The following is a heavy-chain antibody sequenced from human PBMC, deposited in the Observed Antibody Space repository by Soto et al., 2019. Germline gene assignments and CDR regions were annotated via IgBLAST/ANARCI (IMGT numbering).Heavy chain of an antibody. Sequence: VSVKVSCKASGYTFTSYAMHWVRQAPGQRLEWMGWINAGNGNTNYAQKLQGRVTMTTDTSTSTAYMELRSLRSDDTAVYYCARARRDSIAARYYYYYMDVWGKGTTVTVSS. J-gene: IGHJ6*03. V-gene: IGHV1-3*01. CDR3: ARARRDSIAARYYYYYMDV. CDR2: INAGNGNT. D-gene: IGHD6-6*01. CDR1: GYTFTSYA.